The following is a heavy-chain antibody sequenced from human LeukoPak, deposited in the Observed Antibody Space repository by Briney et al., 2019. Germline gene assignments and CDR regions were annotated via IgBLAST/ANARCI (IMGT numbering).Heavy chain of an antibody. CDR3: AREDRITIFGVVITPDYYYGMDV. CDR2: INPSGGST. D-gene: IGHD3-3*01. J-gene: IGHJ6*02. Sequence: ASVKVSCKASGYTFTSYYMHWVRQAPGQGLEWMGIINPSGGSTSYAQKFQGRVTMTRDTSTSTVYMELSSLRSEDTAVYYCAREDRITIFGVVITPDYYYGMDVWGRGTTVTVSS. V-gene: IGHV1-46*01. CDR1: GYTFTSYY.